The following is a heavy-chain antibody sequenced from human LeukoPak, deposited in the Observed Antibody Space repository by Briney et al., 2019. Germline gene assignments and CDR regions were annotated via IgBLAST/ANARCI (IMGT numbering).Heavy chain of an antibody. Sequence: PSETPSLTCTVSGGSISSSSYYWGWIRQPPGKGLEWIGSIYYSGSTYYNPSLKSRVTISVDTSKNQFSLKLSSVTAADTAVYYCASFPRQRGVWGSYRHYWGQGTLVTVSS. CDR3: ASFPRQRGVWGSYRHY. V-gene: IGHV4-39*01. CDR2: IYYSGST. CDR1: GGSISSSSYY. D-gene: IGHD3-16*02. J-gene: IGHJ4*02.